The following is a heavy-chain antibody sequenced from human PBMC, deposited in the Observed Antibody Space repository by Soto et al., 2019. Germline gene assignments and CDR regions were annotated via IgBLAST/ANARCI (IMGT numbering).Heavy chain of an antibody. J-gene: IGHJ4*02. Sequence: QVQLVQSGAEVKKPGSSVKVSCKASGGTFSSYTISWVRQAPGQGLEWMGRIIPILGIANYAQKFQGRVTITADXXTXTXXMELSSLRSEDTAVYYCATDEENCSGGSCYPNFDDWGQGTLVTVSS. D-gene: IGHD2-15*01. V-gene: IGHV1-69*02. CDR2: IIPILGIA. CDR3: ATDEENCSGGSCYPNFDD. CDR1: GGTFSSYT.